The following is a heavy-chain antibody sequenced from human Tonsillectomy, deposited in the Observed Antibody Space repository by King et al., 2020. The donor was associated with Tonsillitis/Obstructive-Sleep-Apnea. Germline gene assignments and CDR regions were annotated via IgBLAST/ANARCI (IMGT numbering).Heavy chain of an antibody. V-gene: IGHV4-59*08. CDR1: GGSISSYY. CDR2: IYYSGST. Sequence: VQLQESGPGLVKPSETLSLTCTVSGGSISSYYWSWIRQPPGKGLEWIGYIYYSGSTNYNPSLKSRVTISVDTSKNQFSLKLSSVTAADTAVYYCAGLVDAMATITSDAFDIWGQGTMVTVSS. J-gene: IGHJ3*02. CDR3: AGLVDAMATITSDAFDI. D-gene: IGHD5-24*01.